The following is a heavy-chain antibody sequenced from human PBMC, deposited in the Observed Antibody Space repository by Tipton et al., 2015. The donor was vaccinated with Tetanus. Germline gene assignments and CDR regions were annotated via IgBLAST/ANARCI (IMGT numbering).Heavy chain of an antibody. J-gene: IGHJ4*02. D-gene: IGHD4-17*01. V-gene: IGHV4-31*03. CDR3: AGWETVTTKIHY. CDR2: IYYSGST. CDR1: GGSISSGGYY. Sequence: TLSLTCTVSGGSISSGGYYWSWIRQHPGKGLEWIGDIYYSGSTYYNPSLKSRLTISVDTSKNQFSLNLSSVTAADTAVYYCAGWETVTTKIHYWGQGTLVTVSS.